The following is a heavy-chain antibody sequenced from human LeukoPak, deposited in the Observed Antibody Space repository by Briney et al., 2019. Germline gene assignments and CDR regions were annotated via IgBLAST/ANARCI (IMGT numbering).Heavy chain of an antibody. J-gene: IGHJ4*02. V-gene: IGHV4-34*01. Sequence: PSETQSLTCAVYGGSFSGYYWSWIRQPPGKGLEWIGEINHSGSTNYNPSLKSRVTISVDTSKNQFPLKLSSVTAADTAVYYCASLFGYWGQGTLVTVSS. CDR3: ASLFGY. CDR2: INHSGST. CDR1: GGSFSGYY.